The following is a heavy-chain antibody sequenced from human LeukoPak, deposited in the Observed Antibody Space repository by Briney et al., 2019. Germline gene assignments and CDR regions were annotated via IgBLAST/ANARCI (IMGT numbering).Heavy chain of an antibody. J-gene: IGHJ6*03. V-gene: IGHV3-73*01. D-gene: IGHD6-19*01. CDR3: TRHLYSSGWYGYYYYMDV. Sequence: PGGSLRLSCAASGFTFSGSAMHWVRQASGKGLEWVGRIRSKANSYATAYAASVKGRFTISRDDSKNTAYLQMNSLKTEDTAVYYCTRHLYSSGWYGYYYYMDVWGKGTTVTVSS. CDR2: IRSKANSYAT. CDR1: GFTFSGSA.